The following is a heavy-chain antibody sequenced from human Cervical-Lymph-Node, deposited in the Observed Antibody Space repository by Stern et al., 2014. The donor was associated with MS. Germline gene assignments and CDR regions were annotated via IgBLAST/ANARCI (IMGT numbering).Heavy chain of an antibody. CDR1: GGSVSSGSRY. Sequence: QVQLVQSGPGLVKPSQTLSLTCTVSGGSVSSGSRYWSWIRQHPGKGLEWLGYISYSGNTYYSPSLQSRLTISMDTSKNQFSLKLRSVTAADTAIYYCARVTEFLRFFYPDYWGQGTLVTVSS. D-gene: IGHD3-3*01. V-gene: IGHV4-31*03. J-gene: IGHJ4*02. CDR3: ARVTEFLRFFYPDY. CDR2: ISYSGNT.